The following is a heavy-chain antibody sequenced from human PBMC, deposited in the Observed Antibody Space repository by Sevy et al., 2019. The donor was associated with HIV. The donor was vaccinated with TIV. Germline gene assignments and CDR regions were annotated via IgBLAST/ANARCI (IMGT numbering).Heavy chain of an antibody. D-gene: IGHD3-22*01. J-gene: IGHJ3*02. CDR3: ARGSTYYYDDSGYSTRVHASDI. CDR2: IYTAGSA. CDR1: GFTVSSNY. V-gene: IGHV3-53*01. Sequence: GGSLRLSCAASGFTVSSNYMTWVRQAPGKGLEWVSVIYTAGSAYYAESVKGRFTISRDNSKNTVYLRMNSLRAEDTAVYYCARGSTYYYDDSGYSTRVHASDIWGQGTMVTVSS.